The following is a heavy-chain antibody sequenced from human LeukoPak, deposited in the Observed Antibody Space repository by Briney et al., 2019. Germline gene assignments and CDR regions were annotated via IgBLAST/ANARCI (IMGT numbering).Heavy chain of an antibody. CDR3: ARDPDYYGSGTYYNHYFDY. V-gene: IGHV3-7*01. D-gene: IGHD3-10*01. CDR2: IKQDGSEK. J-gene: IGHJ4*02. CDR1: GFTFSSYW. Sequence: GGSLRLSCAASGFTFSSYWMSWVRQAPGKGLEWVANIKQDGSEKYYVDSVKGRFTISRDNAKNSLYLQMNSLRVEDTAVYYCARDPDYYGSGTYYNHYFDYWGQGTLVTVSS.